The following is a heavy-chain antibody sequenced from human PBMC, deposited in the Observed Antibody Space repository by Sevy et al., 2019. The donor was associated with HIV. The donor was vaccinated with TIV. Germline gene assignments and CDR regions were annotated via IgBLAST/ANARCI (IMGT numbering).Heavy chain of an antibody. CDR2: LSFGCGEI. J-gene: IGHJ4*02. CDR3: ARERRTKPHDY. Sequence: GGCLRLSCAASGFTFSKYPMSWVRQPPGKGLEWVSTLSFGCGEINYADSVKGRFTISRDNSKSSVYLQMNNLRPEDTAVYYCARERRTKPHDYWGQGTLVTVSS. V-gene: IGHV3-23*01. CDR1: GFTFSKYP. D-gene: IGHD2-8*01.